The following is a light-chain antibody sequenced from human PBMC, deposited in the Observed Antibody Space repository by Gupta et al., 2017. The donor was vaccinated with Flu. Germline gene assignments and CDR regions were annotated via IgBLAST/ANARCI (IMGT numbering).Light chain of an antibody. CDR1: SDVGGYNY. CDR2: EVS. V-gene: IGLV2-14*01. J-gene: IGLJ2*01. CDR3: SSYTSSSTSYVV. Sequence: SDVGGYNYVSWYQQHPGKAPNLMLYEVSNRPSGVSNRFSGSKSGNTASLTISGLQAEDEADYYCSSYTSSSTSYVVFGGGTKLTVL.